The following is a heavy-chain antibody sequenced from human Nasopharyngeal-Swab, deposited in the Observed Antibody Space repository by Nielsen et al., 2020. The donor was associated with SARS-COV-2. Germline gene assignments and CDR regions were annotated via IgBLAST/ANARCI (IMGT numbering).Heavy chain of an antibody. D-gene: IGHD3-16*02. Sequence: SATLSLTCTVSGGSISSGGYYWSWIRQHPGKGLEWIGYIYYSGSTYYNPSLKSRLTISVDTSKNQFPLKLSSVTAADTAVYYCARGGDYVWGSYRNKFDYWGQGTLVTVSS. J-gene: IGHJ4*02. V-gene: IGHV4-31*03. CDR3: ARGGDYVWGSYRNKFDY. CDR2: IYYSGST. CDR1: GGSISSGGYY.